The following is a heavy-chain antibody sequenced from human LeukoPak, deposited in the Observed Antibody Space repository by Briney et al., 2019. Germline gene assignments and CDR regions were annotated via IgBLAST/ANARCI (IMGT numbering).Heavy chain of an antibody. J-gene: IGHJ5*02. CDR2: IIPIFGTA. CDR3: ARVPSLHQNWFDP. D-gene: IGHD4-11*01. CDR1: GGTFSSYA. Sequence: GSSVKVSCKASGGTFSSYAISWVRQAPGQGLEWMGGIIPIFGTANYAQKFQGRVTITTDESTSTAYMELSSLRSEDTAVYYCARVPSLHQNWFDPWGQGTLVTVSS. V-gene: IGHV1-69*05.